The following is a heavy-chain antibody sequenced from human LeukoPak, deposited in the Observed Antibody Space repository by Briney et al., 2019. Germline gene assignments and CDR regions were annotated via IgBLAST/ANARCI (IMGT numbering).Heavy chain of an antibody. CDR1: GFTFSSYA. J-gene: IGHJ4*02. Sequence: GGSLRLSCAASGFTFSSYAMSWVRQAPGKGLEWVSAISGSGGSTYYADSVKGRFTISRDNSKNTLYLQMNSLRAEDTAVYYCAKDSRGYSYGHASDYWGQGTLVTVSS. CDR3: AKDSRGYSYGHASDY. V-gene: IGHV3-23*01. D-gene: IGHD5-18*01. CDR2: ISGSGGST.